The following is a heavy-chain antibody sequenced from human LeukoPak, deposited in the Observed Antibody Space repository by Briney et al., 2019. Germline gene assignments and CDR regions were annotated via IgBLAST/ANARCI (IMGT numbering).Heavy chain of an antibody. J-gene: IGHJ4*02. V-gene: IGHV3-73*01. CDR3: AKQFYGDYGAFNY. D-gene: IGHD4-17*01. CDR1: RFTFSSYA. Sequence: PGGSLRLSCTASRFTFSSYAMNWVRQASGKGLEWLGRIRSRTHSYATAYAASVRGSFTISRDDSENTAYLQMNSLTTEDTAVYYCAKQFYGDYGAFNYWGRGTLVTVSS. CDR2: IRSRTHSYAT.